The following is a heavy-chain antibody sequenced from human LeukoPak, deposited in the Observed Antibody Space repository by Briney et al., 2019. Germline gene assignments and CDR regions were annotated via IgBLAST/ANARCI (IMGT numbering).Heavy chain of an antibody. J-gene: IGHJ3*02. Sequence: SVKVSCKASGGTFSSYAISWVRQAPGQGLEWMGGIIPIFGTANYAQKFQGRVTTTADESTSTAYMELSSLRSEDTAVYYCARDFIPQQLDNDAFDIWGQGTMVTVSS. CDR1: GGTFSSYA. V-gene: IGHV1-69*01. D-gene: IGHD6-13*01. CDR2: IIPIFGTA. CDR3: ARDFIPQQLDNDAFDI.